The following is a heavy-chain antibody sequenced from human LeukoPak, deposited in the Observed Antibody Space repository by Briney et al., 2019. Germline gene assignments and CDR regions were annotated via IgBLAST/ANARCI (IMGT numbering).Heavy chain of an antibody. J-gene: IGHJ4*02. CDR3: ARAPYDSSGYVAY. CDR1: GFTFSSYS. Sequence: GGSLRLSCAASGFTFSSYSMNWVRQAPGKGLEWVSSIRSSSSYIYYADSVKGRFTISRDNAKNSLYLQMNSLRAEDTAVYYCARAPYDSSGYVAYWGQGTLVTVSS. CDR2: IRSSSSYI. V-gene: IGHV3-21*01. D-gene: IGHD3-22*01.